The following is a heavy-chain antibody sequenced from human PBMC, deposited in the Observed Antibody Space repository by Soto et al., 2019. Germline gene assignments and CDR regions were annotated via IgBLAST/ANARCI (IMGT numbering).Heavy chain of an antibody. J-gene: IGHJ4*02. CDR3: ARVSLSCSGGSCYSGFDY. Sequence: ASVKVSCKASGYTFTGYYMHWVRQAPGPGLEWMGWINPNSGGTNYAQKFQGWVTMTRDTSISTAYMELSRLRSDDTAVYYCARVSLSCSGGSCYSGFDYWGQGTLVTVSS. CDR1: GYTFTGYY. V-gene: IGHV1-2*04. D-gene: IGHD2-15*01. CDR2: INPNSGGT.